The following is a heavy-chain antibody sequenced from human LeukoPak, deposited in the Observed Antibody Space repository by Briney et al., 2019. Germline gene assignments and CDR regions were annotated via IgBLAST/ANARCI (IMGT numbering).Heavy chain of an antibody. CDR1: GFTFSSYS. Sequence: GGSLRLSCAASGFTFSSYSTNWVRQAPGKGLEWVSAISGSGGSTYYADSVKGRFTISRDNSKNTLYLQMNSLRAEDTAVYYCAKGLPGNWFDPWGQGTLVTVSS. J-gene: IGHJ5*02. D-gene: IGHD2-21*01. CDR3: AKGLPGNWFDP. V-gene: IGHV3-23*01. CDR2: ISGSGGST.